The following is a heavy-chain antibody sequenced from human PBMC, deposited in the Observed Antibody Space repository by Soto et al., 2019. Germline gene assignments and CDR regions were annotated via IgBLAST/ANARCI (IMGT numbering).Heavy chain of an antibody. Sequence: QVQLQQWGAGLLKPSETLSLTCAVYGGSFSGYYWSWIRQPPGKGLEWIGEINHSGSTNYNPSLKSRVTISVDTSKNQFSLKLSSVTAADTAVYYCASSGSRITMVRGVISIWGQGTLVTVSS. D-gene: IGHD3-10*01. V-gene: IGHV4-34*01. CDR1: GGSFSGYY. CDR2: INHSGST. CDR3: ASSGSRITMVRGVISI. J-gene: IGHJ4*02.